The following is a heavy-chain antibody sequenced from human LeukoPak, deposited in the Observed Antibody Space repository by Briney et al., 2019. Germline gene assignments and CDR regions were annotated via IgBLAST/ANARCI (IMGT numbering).Heavy chain of an antibody. CDR1: GFTLSSYS. D-gene: IGHD2-2*01. J-gene: IGHJ4*02. CDR3: ARGDRDLYCSSTSCYPVL. V-gene: IGHV3-21*01. Sequence: PGGSLRLSCVASGFTLSSYSMNWVRQAPGKGLEWVSSISSSSSYIYYAGSVKGRFTISRDNAKNSLYLQMNSLRAEDTAVYYCARGDRDLYCSSTSCYPVLGGQGTLVTVSS. CDR2: ISSSSSYI.